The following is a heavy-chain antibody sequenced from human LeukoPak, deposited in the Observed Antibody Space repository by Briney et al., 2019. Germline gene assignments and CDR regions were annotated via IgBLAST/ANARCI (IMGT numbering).Heavy chain of an antibody. CDR1: GGSISSGGYY. CDR3: ARGLFLPGTGWFGDKDNWFDP. CDR2: IYYSGST. V-gene: IGHV4-31*03. Sequence: KSSETLSLTCTVSGGSISSGGYYWSWIRQHPGKGLEWIGYIYYSGSTYYNPSLKSRVTISVDTSKNQFSLKLSSVTAADTAVYYCARGLFLPGTGWFGDKDNWFDPWGQGTLVTVSS. J-gene: IGHJ5*02. D-gene: IGHD3-10*01.